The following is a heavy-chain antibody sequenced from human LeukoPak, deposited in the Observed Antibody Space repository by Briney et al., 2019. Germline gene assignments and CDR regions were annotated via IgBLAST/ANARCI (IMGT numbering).Heavy chain of an antibody. D-gene: IGHD3-22*01. CDR2: ISYDGSNK. Sequence: GGSLRLSCAASGFTFSSYAMHWVRQAPGKGLEWVAVISYDGSNKYYADSVKGRFTISRDNSKNTLYLQMNSLRAEDTAVYYCAKGHYDSSGYWVYAFDIWGQGTMVTVSS. V-gene: IGHV3-30*04. CDR1: GFTFSSYA. CDR3: AKGHYDSSGYWVYAFDI. J-gene: IGHJ3*02.